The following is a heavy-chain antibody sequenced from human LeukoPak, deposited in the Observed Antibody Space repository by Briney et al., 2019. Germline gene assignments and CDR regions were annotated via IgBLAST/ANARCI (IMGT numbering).Heavy chain of an antibody. V-gene: IGHV4-31*03. CDR2: IYYSGSS. Sequence: SETLSLTCTVSGGSISSGGYYWSWIRQHPGKGLEWIGYIYYSGSSYYNPSLKSRITISVDTSKNQFSLKLSSVTAADTAVYYCARAYTSSCRWFDPWGQGTLVTVSS. D-gene: IGHD6-13*01. CDR1: GGSISSGGYY. CDR3: ARAYTSSCRWFDP. J-gene: IGHJ5*02.